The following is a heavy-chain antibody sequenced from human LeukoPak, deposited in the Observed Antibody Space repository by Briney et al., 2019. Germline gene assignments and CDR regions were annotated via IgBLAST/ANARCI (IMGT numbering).Heavy chain of an antibody. V-gene: IGHV4-39*01. J-gene: IGHJ6*03. CDR1: GGSISSSSYY. CDR2: IYYSGST. D-gene: IGHD6-6*01. CDR3: ARVSSSVPYYYYYYMDV. Sequence: SETLSLTCTVSGGSISSSSYYWGWIRQPPGKGLEWIGSIYYSGSTYYTPSLQSRVTISVDTSKNQFSLKLSSVTAADTAVYYCARVSSSVPYYYYYYMDVWGKGTTVTVSS.